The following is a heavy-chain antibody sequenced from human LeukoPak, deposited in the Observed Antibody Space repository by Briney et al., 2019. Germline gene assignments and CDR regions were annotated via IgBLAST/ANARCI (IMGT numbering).Heavy chain of an antibody. D-gene: IGHD6-6*01. V-gene: IGHV3-30*02. CDR1: GYTFTGYY. CDR3: AKDSSSWGFDL. CDR2: ILYDGSNK. J-gene: IGHJ2*01. Sequence: SCEASGYTFTGYYMHWVRQAPGKGLEWVAFILYDGSNKYYADSVKGRFTISRDNSNNTLYLQMNSLRAEDTAVYYCAKDSSSWGFDLWGRGTLVTVSS.